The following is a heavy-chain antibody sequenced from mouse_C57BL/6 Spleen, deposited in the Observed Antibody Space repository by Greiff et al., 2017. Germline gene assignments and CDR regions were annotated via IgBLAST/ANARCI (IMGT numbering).Heavy chain of an antibody. CDR1: GYTFTASD. CDR3: ARSRGITTVVASFDY. CDR2: IYPRVGSP. Sequence: VQLQQSGPELVKPGASVKLSCKASGYTFTASDRNGVKRRPGQGLGWFGWIYPRVGSPKNNEKFKGKATLTVTTSSSTAYVDLHSRTSEDSAVYFCARSRGITTVVASFDYGGQGTTLTVSS. J-gene: IGHJ2*01. V-gene: IGHV1-85*01. D-gene: IGHD1-1*01.